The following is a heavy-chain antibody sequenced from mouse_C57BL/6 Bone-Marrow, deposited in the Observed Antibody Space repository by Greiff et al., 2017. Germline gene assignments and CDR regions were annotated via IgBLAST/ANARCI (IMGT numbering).Heavy chain of an antibody. V-gene: IGHV5-12*01. D-gene: IGHD1-1*01. J-gene: IGHJ1*03. Sequence: EVQLVESGGGLVQPGGSLKLSCAASGFTFSDYYMYWVRQTPEKRLEWVAYISNGGGSTYYPDTVKGRFTISRDNAKNTLYLQMSRLKSEDTAMYYCARQVITTVAQDWYFDVWGTGTTVTVSS. CDR1: GFTFSDYY. CDR2: ISNGGGST. CDR3: ARQVITTVAQDWYFDV.